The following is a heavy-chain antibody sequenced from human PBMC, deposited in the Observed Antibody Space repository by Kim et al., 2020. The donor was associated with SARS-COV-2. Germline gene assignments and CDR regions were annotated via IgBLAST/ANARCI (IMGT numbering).Heavy chain of an antibody. Sequence: SPSFQGHVTISADKSISTAYLQWSSLKASDTAMYYCARSWYGDYYYGMDVWGQGTTVTVSS. CDR3: ARSWYGDYYYGMDV. J-gene: IGHJ6*02. D-gene: IGHD4-17*01. V-gene: IGHV5-10-1*01.